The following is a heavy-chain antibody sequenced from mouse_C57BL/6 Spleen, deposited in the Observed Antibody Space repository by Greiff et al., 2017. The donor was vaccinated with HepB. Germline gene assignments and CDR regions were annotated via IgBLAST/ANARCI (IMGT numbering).Heavy chain of an antibody. Sequence: DVMLVESGGGLVKPGGSLKLSCAASGFTFGDYGMHWVRQAPEKGLEWVAYISSGSSTIYYADTVKGRFTISRDNAKNTLFLQMTSLRSEDTAMYYCARYYGTAWFAYWGQGTLVTVSA. J-gene: IGHJ3*01. CDR1: GFTFGDYG. D-gene: IGHD1-1*01. V-gene: IGHV5-17*01. CDR3: ARYYGTAWFAY. CDR2: ISSGSSTI.